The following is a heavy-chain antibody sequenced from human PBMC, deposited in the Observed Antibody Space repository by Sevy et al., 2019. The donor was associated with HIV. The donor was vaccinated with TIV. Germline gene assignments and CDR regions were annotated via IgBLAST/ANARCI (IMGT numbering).Heavy chain of an antibody. J-gene: IGHJ1*01. CDR1: GYTFTSNG. D-gene: IGHD2-15*01. Sequence: ASVKVSCRASGYTFTSNGIAWVRQAPGQGLEWMAWINTNNGNANYAQKYQGRVTMTTDTSTSTGYMELRSLRSDDTAMYHAARDRSYCSRGSCYIQQWGQGTLVTVSS. CDR3: ARDRSYCSRGSCYIQQ. CDR2: INTNNGNA. V-gene: IGHV1-18*01.